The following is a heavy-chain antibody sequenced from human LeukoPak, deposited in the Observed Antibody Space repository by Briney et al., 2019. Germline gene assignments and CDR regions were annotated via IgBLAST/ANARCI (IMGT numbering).Heavy chain of an antibody. Sequence: GGSLRLSCEASGFTFSSYWMHWVRQVPGKGLVWVSRINTDESRTNYADSVEGRFTISRDNAKNTLYLQMDSLRAEDTAVYYCARGALHNYYIDVWGKGTTDTVSS. CDR2: INTDESRT. CDR3: ARGALHNYYIDV. CDR1: GFTFSSYW. V-gene: IGHV3-74*01. J-gene: IGHJ6*03.